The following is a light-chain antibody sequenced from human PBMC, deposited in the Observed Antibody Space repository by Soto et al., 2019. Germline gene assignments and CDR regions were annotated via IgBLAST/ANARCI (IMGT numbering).Light chain of an antibody. V-gene: IGKV3-20*01. Sequence: SVLTHSPGTLSLSPGERATLSFRASQSVSSNYLACYQQKPGQAPRLLIYGASSRATGIPDRFSGSGSGTDFTLTIRRLEPEDFAVYYCQQYGSSYPWTFGQGTKV. J-gene: IGKJ1*01. CDR1: QSVSSNY. CDR2: GAS. CDR3: QQYGSSYPWT.